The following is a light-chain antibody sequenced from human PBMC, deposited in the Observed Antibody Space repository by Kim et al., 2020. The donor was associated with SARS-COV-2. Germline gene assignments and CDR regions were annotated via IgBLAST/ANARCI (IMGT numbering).Light chain of an antibody. J-gene: IGLJ2*01. CDR1: KIGSKS. Sequence: SYELTQPRSVSVALGQTARLTCVGNKIGSKSVHWYQQKPGQAPVLLIYRDASRPSGIPERFSGSNSGNTATLTISRAQAGDEADYYCQVGDTNTVLFSGGTQLTVL. CDR3: QVGDTNTVL. CDR2: RDA. V-gene: IGLV3-9*01.